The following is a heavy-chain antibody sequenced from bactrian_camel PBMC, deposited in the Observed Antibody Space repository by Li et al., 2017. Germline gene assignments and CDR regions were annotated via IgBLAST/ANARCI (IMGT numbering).Heavy chain of an antibody. CDR2: IDTTSGGT. V-gene: IGHV3S40*01. Sequence: DVQLVESGGGLVQPGASLRLSCVVSGYTGRRCMGWFRQAPGKEREGVATIDTTSGGTYYAGSVKDRFTISLDNAKNTVYLQMNSLTPEDTAMYYCAARDRAVYGLTSSTQPAYRYWGRGTQVTVS. J-gene: IGHJ4*01. CDR3: AARDRAVYGLTSSTQPAYRY. CDR1: GYTGRRC. D-gene: IGHD2*01.